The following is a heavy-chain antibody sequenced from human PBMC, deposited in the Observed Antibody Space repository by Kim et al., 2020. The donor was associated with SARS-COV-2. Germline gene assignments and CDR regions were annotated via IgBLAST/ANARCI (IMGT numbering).Heavy chain of an antibody. CDR2: IWYDGSNK. CDR1: GFTFSSYG. Sequence: GGSLRLSCAASGFTFSSYGMHWVRQAPGKGLEWVAVIWYDGSNKYYADSVKGRFTISRDNSKNTLYLQMNSLRAEDTAVYYCARDRPYCSSTSCYVNWFDPWGQGTLVTVSS. CDR3: ARDRPYCSSTSCYVNWFDP. J-gene: IGHJ5*02. V-gene: IGHV3-33*01. D-gene: IGHD2-2*01.